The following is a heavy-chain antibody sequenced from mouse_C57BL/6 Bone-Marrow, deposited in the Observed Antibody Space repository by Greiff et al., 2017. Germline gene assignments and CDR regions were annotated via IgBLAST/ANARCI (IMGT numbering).Heavy chain of an antibody. CDR2: IRSKSSNYAT. CDR3: VRALLYYGSSSFAY. CDR1: GFTFNTYA. Sequence: EVQGVESGGGLVQPKGSLKLSCAASGFTFNTYAMHWVRQAPGKGLEWVARIRSKSSNYATYYADSVKDRFTISRDDSQSMLYLQMNNLKTEDTAMYYCVRALLYYGSSSFAYWGQGTLVTVSA. J-gene: IGHJ3*01. V-gene: IGHV10-3*01. D-gene: IGHD1-1*01.